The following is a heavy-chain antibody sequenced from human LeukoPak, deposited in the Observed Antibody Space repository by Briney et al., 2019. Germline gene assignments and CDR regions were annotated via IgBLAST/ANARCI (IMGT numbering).Heavy chain of an antibody. CDR1: GYSISRGYS. CDR3: ARFDHVWATHGMDAFDL. CDR2: IDHSEST. D-gene: IGHD3-16*01. J-gene: IGHJ3*01. Sequence: PSETLSLTCAVSGYSISRGYSWGWIRQPPGKGLEWIGNIDHSESTHYNPSLKSRVTISADTSKNQFSLKLTSVTAADTAVYYCARFDHVWATHGMDAFDLWGQGTMVTVSS. V-gene: IGHV4-38-2*01.